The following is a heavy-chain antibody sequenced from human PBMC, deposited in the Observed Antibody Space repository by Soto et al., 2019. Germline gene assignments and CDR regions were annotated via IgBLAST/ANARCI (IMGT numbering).Heavy chain of an antibody. CDR1: GYTFTSYG. CDR2: ISAYNGNT. CDR3: AREQWLDGDIDY. V-gene: IGHV1-18*04. Sequence: ASVKVSCKASGYTFTSYGISWVRQAPGQGLEWMGWISAYNGNTNYAQKLQGKVTMTTDKTTSTAYMELRSLRSDDTAVYYCAREQWLDGDIDYWGQGTLVTVSS. D-gene: IGHD6-19*01. J-gene: IGHJ4*02.